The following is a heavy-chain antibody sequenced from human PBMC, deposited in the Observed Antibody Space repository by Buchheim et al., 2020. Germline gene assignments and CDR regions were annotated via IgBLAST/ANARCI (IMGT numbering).Heavy chain of an antibody. V-gene: IGHV3-30*18. CDR3: AKSGSGWDFDY. D-gene: IGHD6-19*01. Sequence: QVQLVESGGGVVQPGRSLRLSCAASGFTFSSYGMHWVRQAPGKGLEWVAVISYDGSNKYYADYVKGRFTISRDNSKNTLNLQMNSLRAEDTAVYYCAKSGSGWDFDYWGQGTL. CDR1: GFTFSSYG. J-gene: IGHJ4*02. CDR2: ISYDGSNK.